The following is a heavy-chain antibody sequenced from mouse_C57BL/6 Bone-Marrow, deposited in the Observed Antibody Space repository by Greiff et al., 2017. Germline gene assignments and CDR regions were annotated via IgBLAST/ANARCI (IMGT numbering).Heavy chain of an antibody. CDR3: ARGGNYGGYYFDY. CDR1: GFTFTTYP. V-gene: IGHV1-47*01. D-gene: IGHD2-1*01. J-gene: IGHJ2*01. CDR2: FHPYNGDT. Sequence: VQRVESGAELVKPGASVKMSCTASGFTFTTYPIEWMKQNPGKSLEWIGNFHPYNGDTKYNAQFTGKATLTVDTSSSTVYLQLRRLTSDDSAVYYCARGGNYGGYYFDYWGQGTTLTVSS.